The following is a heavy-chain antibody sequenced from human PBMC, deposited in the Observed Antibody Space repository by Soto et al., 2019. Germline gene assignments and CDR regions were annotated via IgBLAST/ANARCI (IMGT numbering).Heavy chain of an antibody. CDR1: GGSISSYY. J-gene: IGHJ6*02. Sequence: SETLSLTCTVSGGSISSYYWSWIRQPPGKGLEWIGYIYYSGSTNYNPSLKSRVTISVDTSKNQFSLKLSSVTAADTAVYYCARDSGSSWYKYYYGMDVWGQGTTVTVSS. V-gene: IGHV4-59*01. CDR3: ARDSGSSWYKYYYGMDV. D-gene: IGHD6-13*01. CDR2: IYYSGST.